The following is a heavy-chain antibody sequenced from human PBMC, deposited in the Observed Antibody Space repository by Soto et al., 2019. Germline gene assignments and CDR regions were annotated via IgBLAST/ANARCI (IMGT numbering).Heavy chain of an antibody. J-gene: IGHJ3*02. CDR3: ARFRWDDAFDI. V-gene: IGHV1-69*02. D-gene: IGHD1-26*01. CDR2: IIPILGIA. CDR1: GGTFSSYT. Sequence: QVQLVQSGAEVKKPGSSVKVSCKASGGTFSSYTISWVRQAPGQGLERMGRIIPILGIANYAQKFQGRVTITADKSTSTAYMELSSLRSEDTAVYYCARFRWDDAFDIWGQGTMVTVS.